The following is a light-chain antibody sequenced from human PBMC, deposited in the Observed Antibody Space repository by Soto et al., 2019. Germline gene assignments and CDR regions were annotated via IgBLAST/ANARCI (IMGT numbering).Light chain of an antibody. CDR2: GAS. Sequence: EIVMTQSPATLSVSPGERATLSCRASQSVSSNLAWYQQKPGQAPRPLIYGASTRATGIPARFSGSGSGTEFTLTISSLQSEDFAVYYCQQYNNWLTFGQGTKV. CDR3: QQYNNWLT. J-gene: IGKJ1*01. V-gene: IGKV3-15*01. CDR1: QSVSSN.